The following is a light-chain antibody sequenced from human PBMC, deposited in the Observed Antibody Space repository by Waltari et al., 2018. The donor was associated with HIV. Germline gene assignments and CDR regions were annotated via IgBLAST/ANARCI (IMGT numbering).Light chain of an antibody. J-gene: IGKJ2*01. CDR3: QQYGSSPYT. CDR1: QSVSSNY. Sequence: EIVLTQSPDTLSLSPGERAALSCRASQSVSSNYLAWYQQKPGPAPRLLIYGASSRATGIPDSFSGSGSGTDFTLTISILEPEDFAVYYCQQYGSSPYTFGQGTKLEIK. V-gene: IGKV3-20*01. CDR2: GAS.